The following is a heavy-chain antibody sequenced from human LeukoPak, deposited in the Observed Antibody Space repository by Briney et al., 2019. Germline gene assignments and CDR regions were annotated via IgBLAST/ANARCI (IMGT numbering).Heavy chain of an antibody. D-gene: IGHD5-24*01. Sequence: GGSLRLSCAASGFTFSSYSMNWVRQAPGKGLEWVSSISSSSSYIYYADSVKGRFTISRDNAKNSLYLQMNSLSAEDTAVYYCAKDRRWAPDYWGQGTLVTVSS. CDR2: ISSSSSYI. V-gene: IGHV3-21*01. CDR1: GFTFSSYS. CDR3: AKDRRWAPDY. J-gene: IGHJ4*02.